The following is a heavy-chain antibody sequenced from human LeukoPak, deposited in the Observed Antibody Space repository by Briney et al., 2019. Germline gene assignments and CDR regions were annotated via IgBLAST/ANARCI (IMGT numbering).Heavy chain of an antibody. CDR2: IYSGGST. Sequence: GGSLRLSCVVSGFTVSTNFMSWVRQAPGERLEWVSVIYSGGSTYYADSAKGRFTISRDNAKNSLYLQMNSLRAEDTAVYYCARGRRTGTFDYWGQGTLVTVSS. J-gene: IGHJ4*02. CDR3: ARGRRTGTFDY. V-gene: IGHV3-53*01. D-gene: IGHD1-1*01. CDR1: GFTVSTNF.